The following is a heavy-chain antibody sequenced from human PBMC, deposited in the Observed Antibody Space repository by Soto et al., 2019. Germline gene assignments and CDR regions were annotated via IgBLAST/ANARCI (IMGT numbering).Heavy chain of an antibody. J-gene: IGHJ6*02. Sequence: GKSLKSSCKGSGYSFTSYWIGWVGQMPGKGLGWVGIIYPGDSDTRYSPSFQGQVTISADKSISTAYLQWSSLKASDTAMYYCARAEGYCSSTSCYYYYYGMDVWGQGTTVTVYS. CDR2: IYPGDSDT. CDR3: ARAEGYCSSTSCYYYYYGMDV. D-gene: IGHD2-2*01. CDR1: GYSFTSYW. V-gene: IGHV5-51*01.